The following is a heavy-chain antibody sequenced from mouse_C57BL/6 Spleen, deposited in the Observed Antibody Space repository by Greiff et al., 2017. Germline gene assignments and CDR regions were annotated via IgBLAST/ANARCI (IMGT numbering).Heavy chain of an antibody. V-gene: IGHV1-69*01. CDR2: IDPSDSYT. CDR3: ARYGYGSSSWFAY. D-gene: IGHD1-1*01. J-gene: IGHJ3*01. CDR1: GYTFTSYW. Sequence: QVQLQQSGAELVMPGASVKLSCKASGYTFTSYWMHWVKQRPGQGLEWIGEIDPSDSYTNYNQKFKGKSTLTVDKSSSTAYMQLSSLTSEDSAVYYCARYGYGSSSWFAYWGQGTLVTVSA.